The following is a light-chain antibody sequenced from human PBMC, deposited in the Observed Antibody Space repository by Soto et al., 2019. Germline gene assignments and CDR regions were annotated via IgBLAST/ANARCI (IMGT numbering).Light chain of an antibody. Sequence: EIVLTQSPGTLSLSPGERATLSCRVSQSVSGNSLAWYQQKPGQPPRLVIYDASTRATGIPDRFSGSGSGTDFTLTISGLEPEDFAVYHCQQYDTSPRTFGQGTNVEIK. J-gene: IGKJ1*01. CDR1: QSVSGNS. V-gene: IGKV3-20*01. CDR2: DAS. CDR3: QQYDTSPRT.